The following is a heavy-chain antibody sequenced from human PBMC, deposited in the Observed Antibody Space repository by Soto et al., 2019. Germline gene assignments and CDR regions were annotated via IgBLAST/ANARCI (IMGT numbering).Heavy chain of an antibody. V-gene: IGHV1-18*01. Sequence: QVQLVQSGAEVKKPGASVKVSCKASGYTFIRYGISWVRQAPGQGLEWMGWISADNGNTNYAQKVRGRVSMTTDTSTNTAYMELRSLRSDDTAVYYCAREDGSGGSCHDDYWGQGTLITVSS. D-gene: IGHD2-15*01. J-gene: IGHJ4*02. CDR3: AREDGSGGSCHDDY. CDR1: GYTFIRYG. CDR2: ISADNGNT.